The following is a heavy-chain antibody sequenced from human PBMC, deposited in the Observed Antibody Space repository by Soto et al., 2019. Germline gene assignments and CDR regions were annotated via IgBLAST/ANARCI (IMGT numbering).Heavy chain of an antibody. CDR3: ARVGAYYDILTGFPYDAFDI. J-gene: IGHJ3*02. D-gene: IGHD3-9*01. Sequence: ASVKVSCKASGYTFTSYGISWVRQAPGQGLEWMGWISAYNGNTNYAQKLQGRVTMTTDTSTGTAYMELRSLRSDDTAVYYCARVGAYYDILTGFPYDAFDIWGQGTMVTVSS. CDR2: ISAYNGNT. V-gene: IGHV1-18*01. CDR1: GYTFTSYG.